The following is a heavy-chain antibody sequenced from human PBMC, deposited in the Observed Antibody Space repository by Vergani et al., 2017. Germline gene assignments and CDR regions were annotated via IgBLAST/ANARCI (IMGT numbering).Heavy chain of an antibody. CDR3: ARDPRGYGGEPGDYYYGMDV. J-gene: IGHJ6*02. D-gene: IGHD2-21*01. V-gene: IGHV1-69*04. CDR1: GGTFSSYA. CDR2: IIPVLGKT. Sequence: QVQLVQSGAEVKKPGSSVKVSCKASGGTFSSYAISWVRQAPGQGLEWMGRIIPVLGKTKYAQDFQGRLTITADTSTSTAYMELTSLRSQDTAVYYCARDPRGYGGEPGDYYYGMDVWGQGTTVTVSS.